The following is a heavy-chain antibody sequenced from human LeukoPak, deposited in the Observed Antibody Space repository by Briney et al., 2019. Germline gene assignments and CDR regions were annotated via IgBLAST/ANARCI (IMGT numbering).Heavy chain of an antibody. Sequence: SVNVSCKASGGTFSSYAISWVRQAPGKGLEWMGGIIPIFGTANYAQKFQGRVTITADESTSTAYMELSSLRSEDTAVYYCARDLRATAMALDAFDIWGQGTMVTVSS. V-gene: IGHV1-69*01. CDR2: IIPIFGTA. D-gene: IGHD5-18*01. CDR3: ARDLRATAMALDAFDI. CDR1: GGTFSSYA. J-gene: IGHJ3*02.